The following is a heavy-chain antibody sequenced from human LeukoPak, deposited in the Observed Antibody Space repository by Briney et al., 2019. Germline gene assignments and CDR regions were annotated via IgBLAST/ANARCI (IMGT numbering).Heavy chain of an antibody. CDR3: ARDDSSGWSHDAFDI. CDR1: GFTVSSNY. CDR2: IYRGGTT. D-gene: IGHD6-19*01. Sequence: GGSLRLSCAASGFTVSSNYMTWVRQPPGKGLEWVSLIYRGGTTYYADSVKGRFTISRDNAKNSLYLQMNSLRAEDTAVYYCARDDSSGWSHDAFDIWGQGTMVTVSS. V-gene: IGHV3-53*01. J-gene: IGHJ3*02.